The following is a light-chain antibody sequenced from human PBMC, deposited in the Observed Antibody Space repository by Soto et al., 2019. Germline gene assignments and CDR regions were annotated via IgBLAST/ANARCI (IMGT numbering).Light chain of an antibody. CDR2: GAS. CDR1: QSVSSSY. J-gene: IGKJ1*01. Sequence: EIVLTQSPGTLSLSPGERATLSCRASQSVSSSYLAWYQQKPGQAPRLLIYGASSRATGIPDRFSGSVSGTDFTLTISRLEPEDCAVYYCQQYGSSPVTFGQGTKVEIK. CDR3: QQYGSSPVT. V-gene: IGKV3-20*01.